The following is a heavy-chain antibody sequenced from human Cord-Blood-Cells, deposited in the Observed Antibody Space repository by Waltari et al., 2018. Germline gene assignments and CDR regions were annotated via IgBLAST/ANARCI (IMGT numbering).Heavy chain of an antibody. V-gene: IGHV3-15*01. D-gene: IGHD5-18*01. CDR2: IKSKTESGTT. CDR3: TTYSYGDY. Sequence: EVQLVESGGGLVTPGGSLRTSFAASGFTSGNARTSRARQAPGKGLEWVGRIKSKTESGTTDYAAPVKGRFTISRDDSKNTLYLQMNSLKTEDTAVYYCTTYSYGDYWGQGTLVTVSS. CDR1: GFTSGNAR. J-gene: IGHJ4*02.